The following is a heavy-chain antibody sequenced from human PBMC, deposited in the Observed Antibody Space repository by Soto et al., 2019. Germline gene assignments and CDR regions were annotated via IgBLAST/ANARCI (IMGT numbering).Heavy chain of an antibody. Sequence: QVQLVESGGGVVQPGRSLRLSCAASGFTFSSYAMHWVRQAPGKGLEWVAVISYDGSNKYYADSVKGRFTISRDNSKNTLYLHINSLRAEDTAVYYCARDHGDRHTAMVFSGYFDYWGQGTLVTVSS. V-gene: IGHV3-30-3*01. D-gene: IGHD5-18*01. J-gene: IGHJ4*02. CDR1: GFTFSSYA. CDR3: ARDHGDRHTAMVFSGYFDY. CDR2: ISYDGSNK.